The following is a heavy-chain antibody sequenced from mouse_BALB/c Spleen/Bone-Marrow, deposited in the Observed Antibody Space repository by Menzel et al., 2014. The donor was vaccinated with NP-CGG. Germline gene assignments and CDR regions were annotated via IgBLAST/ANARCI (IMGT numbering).Heavy chain of an antibody. J-gene: IGHJ4*01. D-gene: IGHD2-5*01. CDR3: ARVYSNYDAMDY. Sequence: VQLKQSGAELARPGASVKMSCRASGYTFTTYTMHWVKQRPGQGLEWIGYINPSSGYSYYNQQFKDKPTLTADKSSSATYLQMSSLTSGDSAVHYCARVYSNYDAMDYWVKEPQAPSPQ. CDR2: INPSSGYS. CDR1: GYTFTTYT. V-gene: IGHV1-4*01.